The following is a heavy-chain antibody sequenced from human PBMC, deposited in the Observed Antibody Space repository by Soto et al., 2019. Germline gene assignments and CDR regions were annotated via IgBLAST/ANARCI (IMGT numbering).Heavy chain of an antibody. Sequence: GWSLRLSCASSVFICISYDMSWVRQAPGKALEWVSTILVSDSTHYDDSVRGRSTISRDRSKNTVYLQMNSLTAGDTAVYYCAKATATGGGAFDISGQGTMVTVSS. CDR1: VFICISYD. V-gene: IGHV3-23*01. CDR3: AKATATGGGAFDI. D-gene: IGHD2-8*02. CDR2: ILVSDST. J-gene: IGHJ3*02.